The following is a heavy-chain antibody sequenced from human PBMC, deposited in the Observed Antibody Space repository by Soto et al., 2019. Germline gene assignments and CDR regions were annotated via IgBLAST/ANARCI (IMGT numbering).Heavy chain of an antibody. Sequence: SETLSLTCAVSGGSISSGGYSWSWIRQPSGKGLEWIGYIYHSGSTYYNPSLKSRVTISVDRSKNQFSLKLSSVTAADTAVYYCAREKGYGDYSFDYWGQGTLVTVSS. CDR3: AREKGYGDYSFDY. CDR2: IYHSGST. D-gene: IGHD4-17*01. V-gene: IGHV4-30-2*01. J-gene: IGHJ4*02. CDR1: GGSISSGGYS.